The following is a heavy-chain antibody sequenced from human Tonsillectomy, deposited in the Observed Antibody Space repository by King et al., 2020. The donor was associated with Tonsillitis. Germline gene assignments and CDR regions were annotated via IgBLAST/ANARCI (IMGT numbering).Heavy chain of an antibody. CDR2: IFSNDEK. CDR1: GFSLSNTRMG. Sequence: TLKESGPVLVKPTDTLTLTCTVSGFSLSNTRMGVSWIRQPPGKALEWLAHIFSNDEKSYSTSLKSRVTISKDTSKSQVVLTMTNMDPVDTATYYCARARTTFYYGIDVWGQGTTVTVSS. D-gene: IGHD2/OR15-2a*01. CDR3: ARARTTFYYGIDV. J-gene: IGHJ6*02. V-gene: IGHV2-26*01.